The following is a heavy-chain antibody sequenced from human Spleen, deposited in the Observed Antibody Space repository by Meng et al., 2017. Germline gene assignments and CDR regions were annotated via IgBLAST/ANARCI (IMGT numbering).Heavy chain of an antibody. J-gene: IGHJ4*02. Sequence: PQAWGAGLLTLSETLARTCAVYCGSFSGYYWSWIRQPPGKGLEWIGEINHSGSTNYNPSLKSRVTISVDTSKNQFSLKLSSVTAADTAVYYCARGLFAVVGATNFDYWGQGTLVTVSS. CDR2: INHSGST. CDR3: ARGLFAVVGATNFDY. D-gene: IGHD1-26*01. V-gene: IGHV4-34*02. CDR1: CGSFSGYY.